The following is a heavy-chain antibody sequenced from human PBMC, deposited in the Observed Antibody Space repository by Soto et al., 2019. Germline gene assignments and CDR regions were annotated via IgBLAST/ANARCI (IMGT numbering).Heavy chain of an antibody. V-gene: IGHV4-59*08. D-gene: IGHD3-16*01. J-gene: IGHJ4*02. CDR2: IYYSGST. CDR3: ARRWGSGSLNWFDY. CDR1: GGSISSYY. Sequence: SETLSLTCTVSGGSISSYYWSWIRQPPGKGLEWIGYIYYSGSTNYNPSLKSRVTISVDTSKNQFSLKLSSVTAADTAVYYCARRWGSGSLNWFDYWGQGTLVTVSS.